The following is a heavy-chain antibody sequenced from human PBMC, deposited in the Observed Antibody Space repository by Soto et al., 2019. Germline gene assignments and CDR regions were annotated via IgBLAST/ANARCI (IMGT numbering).Heavy chain of an antibody. J-gene: IGHJ6*03. V-gene: IGHV4-34*01. CDR3: AGGGGGLIHCSGGSCPAFYYYYYYMDV. CDR1: GGSFSGYY. CDR2: INHSGST. D-gene: IGHD2-15*01. Sequence: QVQLQQWGAGLLKPSETLSLTCAVYGGSFSGYYWSWIRQPPGKGLEWIGEINHSGSTNYNPSLKIGCTITGETSENQLSRRVGSLTAADRAGDYCAGGGGGLIHCSGGSCPAFYYYYYYMDVWGKGTTVTVSS.